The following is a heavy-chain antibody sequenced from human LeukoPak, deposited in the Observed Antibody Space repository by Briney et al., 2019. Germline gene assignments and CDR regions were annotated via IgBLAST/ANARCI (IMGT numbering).Heavy chain of an antibody. V-gene: IGHV4-34*01. CDR1: GGSFSGYY. Sequence: SETLSLTCAVYGGSFSGYYWSWIRQSPGKGLEWIGEINHSGSTNYNPSLKSRVTISVDTSKNQFSLKLSSVTAADTAVYYCASGGDYGDYVLDYWGQGTLVTVSS. CDR3: ASGGDYGDYVLDY. J-gene: IGHJ4*02. D-gene: IGHD4-17*01. CDR2: INHSGST.